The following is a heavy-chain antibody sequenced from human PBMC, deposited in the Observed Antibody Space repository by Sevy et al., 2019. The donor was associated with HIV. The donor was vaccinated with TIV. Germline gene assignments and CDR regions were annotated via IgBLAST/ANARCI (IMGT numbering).Heavy chain of an antibody. D-gene: IGHD3-10*01. Sequence: GGSLRLSCAASGFTFRRDWMTWVRQAPGKGLEWVAKIKADGSETYSVDSVKGRFSISRDNAKNALYLQMNSLRAEDTAVYYCARGANNLYNWGQGTLVTVSS. CDR3: ARGANNLYN. CDR2: IKADGSET. V-gene: IGHV3-7*01. J-gene: IGHJ4*02. CDR1: GFTFRRDW.